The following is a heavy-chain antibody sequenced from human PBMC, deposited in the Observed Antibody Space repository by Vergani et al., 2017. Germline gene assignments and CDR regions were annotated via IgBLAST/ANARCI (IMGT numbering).Heavy chain of an antibody. CDR2: IDHTGRT. CDR1: GGSFTSYH. V-gene: IGHV4-34*01. D-gene: IGHD4-11*01. CDR3: ARVNTETNGHLYYYYYMDV. J-gene: IGHJ6*03. Sequence: QVQLQQWAGGLLKPSETLSLTCVVTGGSFTSYHWTWIRQAPGEGLEWVGDIDHTGRTDWNPALKSRLTMSVDKSRNQFSLTLNSVTATDTAIYFCARVNTETNGHLYYYYYMDVWGQGTAGPVS.